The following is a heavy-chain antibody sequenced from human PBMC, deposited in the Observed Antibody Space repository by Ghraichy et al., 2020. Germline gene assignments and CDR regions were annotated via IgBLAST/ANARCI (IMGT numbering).Heavy chain of an antibody. CDR3: VKGGGGSIVDY. J-gene: IGHJ4*02. CDR1: GFTFSNYG. CDR2: ITGSGDTT. Sequence: ESLNISCAASGFTFSNYGMTWVRQAPGKGLECVSIITGSGDTTYYADSVRGRFTVSRDNSKSTVFLQMTSLRVEDTAVYYCVKGGGGSIVDYWGRGTLVTVSS. D-gene: IGHD2-21*01. V-gene: IGHV3-23*01.